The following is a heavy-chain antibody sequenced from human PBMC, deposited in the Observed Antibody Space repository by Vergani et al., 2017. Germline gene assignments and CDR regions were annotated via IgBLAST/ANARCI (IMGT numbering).Heavy chain of an antibody. Sequence: VQLVETGGGLIQPGGSLRLSCAASGFTVSSNYMSWVRQAPGKGLEWVAVISYDGSNKYYADSVKGRFTISRDNSKNTLYLQMNSLRAEDTAVYYCARGFWSGYQIDPWGQGTLVTVSS. CDR3: ARGFWSGYQIDP. CDR1: GFTVSSNY. D-gene: IGHD3-3*01. V-gene: IGHV3-30*03. CDR2: ISYDGSNK. J-gene: IGHJ5*02.